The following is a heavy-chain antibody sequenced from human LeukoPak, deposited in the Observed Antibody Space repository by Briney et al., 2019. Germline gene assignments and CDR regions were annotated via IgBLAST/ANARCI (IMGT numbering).Heavy chain of an antibody. CDR2: ICYSGST. CDR1: GGSISSYY. D-gene: IGHD3-22*01. V-gene: IGHV4-59*01. J-gene: IGHJ4*02. CDR3: ARENYYDSSGSFDY. Sequence: PSETLSLTCTVSGGSISSYYWSWIRQPPGKGLEWIGYICYSGSTNYNPSLKSRVTISVDTSKNQFSLKLSSVTAADTAVYYCARENYYDSSGSFDYWGQGTLVTVSS.